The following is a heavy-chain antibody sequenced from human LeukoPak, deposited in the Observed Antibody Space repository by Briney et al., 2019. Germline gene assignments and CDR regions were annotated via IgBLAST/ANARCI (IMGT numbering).Heavy chain of an antibody. CDR3: ATSSLDYSSGSYYAYYFDY. J-gene: IGHJ4*02. Sequence: PGGSLRLSCAASGFTFSSYAMSWIRQAPGKGLEWVSYISSSGSTIYYADSVKGRFTISRDNAKNSLYLQMNSLRAEDTAVYYCATSSLDYSSGSYYAYYFDYWGQGTLVTVSS. D-gene: IGHD1-26*01. CDR1: GFTFSSYA. CDR2: ISSSGSTI. V-gene: IGHV3-11*04.